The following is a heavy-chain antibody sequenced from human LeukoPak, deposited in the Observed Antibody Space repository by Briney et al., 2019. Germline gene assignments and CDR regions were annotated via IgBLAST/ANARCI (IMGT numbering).Heavy chain of an antibody. Sequence: SQTLSLTCAISGDSVSSNSAAWNWIRQSPSRGLEWLGRTYYRSKWYNDYAVSVKSRITINPDTSKNQFSLQLNSVTPEDTAVYYCARAPYDSTGYETPLAFDIWGQGTMVTVSS. CDR2: TYYRSKWYN. V-gene: IGHV6-1*01. D-gene: IGHD3-22*01. CDR3: ARAPYDSTGYETPLAFDI. CDR1: GDSVSSNSAA. J-gene: IGHJ3*02.